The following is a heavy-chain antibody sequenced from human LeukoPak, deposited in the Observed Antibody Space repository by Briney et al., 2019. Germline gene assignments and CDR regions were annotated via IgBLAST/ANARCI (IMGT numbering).Heavy chain of an antibody. J-gene: IGHJ4*02. V-gene: IGHV3-53*01. Sequence: GGSLRLSCAASGFTVSSNYMSWVRQAPGKGLEWVSVIYSGGSTYCADSVKGRFTISRDNSKNTLYLQMNSLRAEDTAVYYCARAYYYGSGSYLKYFDYWGQGTLVTVSS. CDR3: ARAYYYGSGSYLKYFDY. CDR1: GFTVSSNY. CDR2: IYSGGST. D-gene: IGHD3-10*01.